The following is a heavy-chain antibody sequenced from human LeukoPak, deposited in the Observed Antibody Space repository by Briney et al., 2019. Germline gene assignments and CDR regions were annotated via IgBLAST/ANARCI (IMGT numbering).Heavy chain of an antibody. CDR3: ARRPMRVAGHFDY. CDR2: IYYSGST. V-gene: IGHV4-39*01. Sequence: SETLSLTCTVSGGSISSSSYYWGWIRQPPGKGLEWIGSIYYSGSTYYNPSLKSRVTISVDTSKNQFSLKLSSVTAAGTAVYYCARRPMRVAGHFDYWGQGTLVTVSS. CDR1: GGSISSSSYY. D-gene: IGHD6-19*01. J-gene: IGHJ4*02.